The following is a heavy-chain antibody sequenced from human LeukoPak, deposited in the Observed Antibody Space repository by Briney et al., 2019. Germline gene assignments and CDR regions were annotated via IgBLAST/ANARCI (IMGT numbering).Heavy chain of an antibody. J-gene: IGHJ4*02. CDR2: IYIDGST. CDR1: GGSISSYY. CDR3: AREQSSSTSRCLDY. Sequence: PSETLSLTCTVSGGSISSYYWSWIRQPAGKGLEWIGRIYIDGSTNYNPSLKSRVAMSVDTSKNQFSLKLSSVTAADTAVYCCAREQSSSTSRCLDYWGQGTLVTVSS. D-gene: IGHD6-6*01. V-gene: IGHV4-4*07.